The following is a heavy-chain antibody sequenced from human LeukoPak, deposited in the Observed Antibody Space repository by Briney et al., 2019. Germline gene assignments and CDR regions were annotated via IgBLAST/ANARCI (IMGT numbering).Heavy chain of an antibody. D-gene: IGHD3-10*01. CDR1: GFTFSSYG. V-gene: IGHV3-13*01. J-gene: IGHJ3*02. Sequence: SGGSLRLSCAASGFTFSSYGMSWVRQATGKGLEWVSAIGTAGDTYYPGSVKGRFTISRENAKNSLYLQMNSLRAGDTAVYYCGRAPGGPGAFDIWGQGTMVTVSS. CDR2: IGTAGDT. CDR3: GRAPGGPGAFDI.